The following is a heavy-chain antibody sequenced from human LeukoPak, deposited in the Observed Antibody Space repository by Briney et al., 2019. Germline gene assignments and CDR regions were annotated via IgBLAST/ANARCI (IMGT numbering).Heavy chain of an antibody. Sequence: GESLKISCQGSGYSFTYHWIAWVRQMPRKGLEWMGIIFPGDSDIRYSPSFQGQVTISVDKSISTAYLQWSSLKASDTAMYYCACTRVTGAFDIWGQGTMVTVSS. CDR2: IFPGDSDI. D-gene: IGHD4-23*01. V-gene: IGHV5-51*01. J-gene: IGHJ3*02. CDR1: GYSFTYHW. CDR3: ACTRVTGAFDI.